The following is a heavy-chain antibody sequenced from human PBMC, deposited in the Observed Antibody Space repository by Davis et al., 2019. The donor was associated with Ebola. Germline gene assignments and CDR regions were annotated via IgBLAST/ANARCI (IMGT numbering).Heavy chain of an antibody. CDR2: IIPIFGTA. CDR3: ARDLAAADPINWFDP. V-gene: IGHV1-69*13. Sequence: SVKVSCKASGGTFSSYAISWVRQAPGQGLEWMGGIIPIFGTANYAQKFQGRVTITADESTSTAYMELSSLRSEDTAVYYCARDLAAADPINWFDPWGQGTLVTVSS. D-gene: IGHD6-13*01. CDR1: GGTFSSYA. J-gene: IGHJ5*02.